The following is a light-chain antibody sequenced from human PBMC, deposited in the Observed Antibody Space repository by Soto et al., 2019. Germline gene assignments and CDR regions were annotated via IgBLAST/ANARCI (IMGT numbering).Light chain of an antibody. J-gene: IGLJ3*02. CDR3: SSSTTTTSLVV. Sequence: QSVLTQPASVSGSPGQSITISCTGTSSDIGDYNYVSWYQQYPGKVPKLVIYDVSHRPSGVSNRFSGSKSGNTASLTISGLQAEDEADYYCSSSTTTTSLVVFGRGTKLTVL. CDR1: SSDIGDYNY. V-gene: IGLV2-14*01. CDR2: DVS.